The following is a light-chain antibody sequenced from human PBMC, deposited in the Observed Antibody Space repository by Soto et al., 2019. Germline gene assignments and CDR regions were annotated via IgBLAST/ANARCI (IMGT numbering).Light chain of an antibody. CDR2: DNY. Sequence: QSVLTQAPSVSGAPGQRVTMSCSGSSSNIGTNTVNWYQQLPGTPPKFLIYDNYRRPSGVPDRFSSSQSGTSASLAIKGLHAEDEADYYCAAWDDSLNRPVFGEGTKLTVL. CDR3: AAWDDSLNRPV. CDR1: SSNIGTNT. V-gene: IGLV1-44*01. J-gene: IGLJ2*01.